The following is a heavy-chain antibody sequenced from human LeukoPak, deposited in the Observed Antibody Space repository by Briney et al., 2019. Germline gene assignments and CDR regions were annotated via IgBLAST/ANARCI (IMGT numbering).Heavy chain of an antibody. J-gene: IGHJ4*02. CDR1: GYTFTSSG. CDR3: ARSLSSSCLDY. V-gene: IGHV1-18*01. Sequence: ASVKVSCKASGYTFTSSGVSWVRQAPGQGLEWMGWINSYNGNTNYAQKLQGRVTMTTDTSTSTAYMELRSLRSDDTAVYYCARSLSSSCLDYWGQGTLVTVSS. CDR2: INSYNGNT. D-gene: IGHD6-13*01.